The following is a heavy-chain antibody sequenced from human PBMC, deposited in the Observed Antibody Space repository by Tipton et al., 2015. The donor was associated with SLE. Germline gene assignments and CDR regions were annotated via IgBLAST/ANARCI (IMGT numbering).Heavy chain of an antibody. CDR2: IIPIFGTA. CDR1: GYTFTMYG. J-gene: IGHJ4*02. D-gene: IGHD1-7*01. CDR3: AEGTDWNYGAY. V-gene: IGHV1-69*13. Sequence: QSGPEVKKPGASVKVSCKASGYTFTMYGISWVRQAPGQGLEWMGRIIPIFGTANYAQKFQGRVTITADESTSTAYMELSSLRSEDTAVYYCAEGTDWNYGAYWGQGTLVTVSS.